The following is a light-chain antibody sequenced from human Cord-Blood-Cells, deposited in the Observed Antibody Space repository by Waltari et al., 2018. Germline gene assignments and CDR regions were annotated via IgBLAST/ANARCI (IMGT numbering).Light chain of an antibody. V-gene: IGKV3-11*01. CDR2: DAS. J-gene: IGKJ3*01. CDR3: QQRXXXPPXGT. CDR1: QSVSSY. Sequence: EIVLTQSPXTLXXSPXXXXXLXCRASQSVSSYLAWYQQKPGQAPRLLIYDASNRATGIPARFSGSGSGTDFTLTISSLEPEDFAVXYCQQRXXXPPXGTFX.